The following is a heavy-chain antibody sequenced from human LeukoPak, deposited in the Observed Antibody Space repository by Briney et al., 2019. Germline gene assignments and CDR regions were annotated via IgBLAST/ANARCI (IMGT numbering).Heavy chain of an antibody. Sequence: GGSLRLSCAASGFTFSSYSMNWVRQAPGKGLEWVSSISSSSSYMYYADSVRGRFTISRDNAKNSLYLQMNSLRAEDTAVYYCARARPVVTPQPLSRWGQGTLVTVSS. V-gene: IGHV3-21*01. CDR3: ARARPVVTPQPLSR. CDR1: GFTFSSYS. D-gene: IGHD4-23*01. CDR2: ISSSSSYM. J-gene: IGHJ4*02.